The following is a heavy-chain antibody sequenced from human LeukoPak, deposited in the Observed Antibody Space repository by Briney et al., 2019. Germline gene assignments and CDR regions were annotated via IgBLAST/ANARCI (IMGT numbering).Heavy chain of an antibody. Sequence: PGGSLRLSCAASGFTFSSYAMSWVRQAPGKGLEWVSGISGSGGSSYYADSVKGRFAISRDNSKNTLYLQMNSLRAEDTAVYYCAKDLEEQWQVRYFDYWGQGTLVTVSS. CDR3: AKDLEEQWQVRYFDY. J-gene: IGHJ4*02. V-gene: IGHV3-23*01. D-gene: IGHD6-19*01. CDR2: ISGSGGSS. CDR1: GFTFSSYA.